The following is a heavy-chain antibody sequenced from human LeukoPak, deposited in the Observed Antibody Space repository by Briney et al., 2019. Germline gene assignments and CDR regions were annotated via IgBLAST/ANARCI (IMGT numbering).Heavy chain of an antibody. CDR1: GGSISSYY. J-gene: IGHJ3*02. CDR3: ARRLDYGDSYYDAFDI. CDR2: IYYSGST. Sequence: SETLSLTCTVSGGSISSYYWSWIRQPPGKGLEWIGYIYYSGSTNYNPSLKSRVTISVDTSKNQFSLKLSSVTAADMAVYYCARRLDYGDSYYDAFDIWGQGTMVTVSS. D-gene: IGHD4-17*01. V-gene: IGHV4-59*08.